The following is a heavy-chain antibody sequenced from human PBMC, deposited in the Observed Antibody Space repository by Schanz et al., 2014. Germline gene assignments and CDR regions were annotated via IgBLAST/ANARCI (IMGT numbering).Heavy chain of an antibody. Sequence: EVQLVESGGGLVQPGGSLRLSCAASGFTVSSNYMSWVRQAPGKGLEWVSITYSGGSTYYADSMKVRFTISRDNSKNTLYLLMNSLRAEDTAVYYCAKDLISGWSGFDYWGQGTLVTVSA. J-gene: IGHJ4*02. CDR2: TYSGGST. V-gene: IGHV3-66*01. CDR3: AKDLISGWSGFDY. CDR1: GFTVSSNY. D-gene: IGHD6-19*01.